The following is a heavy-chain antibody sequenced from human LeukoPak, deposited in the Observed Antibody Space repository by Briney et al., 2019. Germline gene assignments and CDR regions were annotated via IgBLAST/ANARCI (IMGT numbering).Heavy chain of an antibody. CDR1: GFTFSSYA. V-gene: IGHV3-23*01. J-gene: IGHJ4*02. CDR2: ISGSGGST. CDR3: AKDFAVTGYDILTGYYEGEGYFDY. Sequence: GGSLRLSCAASGFTFSSYAMSWVRQAPGKGLEWVSAISGSGGSTYYADSVKGRFTTSRDNSKNTLYLQMNSLRAEDTAVYYCAKDFAVTGYDILTGYYEGEGYFDYWGQGTLVTVSS. D-gene: IGHD3-9*01.